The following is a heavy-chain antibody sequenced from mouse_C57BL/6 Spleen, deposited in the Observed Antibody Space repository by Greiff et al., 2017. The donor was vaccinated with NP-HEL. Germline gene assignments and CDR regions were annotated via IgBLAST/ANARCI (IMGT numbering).Heavy chain of an antibody. CDR1: GYTFTSYW. CDR3: ARWPYGNYEGYYAMDY. Sequence: QVQLQQSGTELVKPGASVKLSCKASGYTFTSYWMHWVKQRPGQGLEWIGNINPSNGGTNYNEKFKSKATLTVDKSSSTAYMQLSSLTSEDSAVYYCARWPYGNYEGYYAMDYWGQGTSVTVSS. CDR2: INPSNGGT. V-gene: IGHV1-53*01. J-gene: IGHJ4*01. D-gene: IGHD2-1*01.